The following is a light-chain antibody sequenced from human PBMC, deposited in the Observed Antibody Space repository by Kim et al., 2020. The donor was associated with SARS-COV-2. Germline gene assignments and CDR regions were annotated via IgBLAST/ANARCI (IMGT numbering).Light chain of an antibody. V-gene: IGLV2-18*02. Sequence: PSGTTACTGTSSDVGSYNRVSWYQQPPGTAPKLMIYEVSNRPSGVPDRFSGSKSGNTASLTISGLQAEDEADYYCSSYTSSSTLVFGGGTQLTVL. CDR2: EVS. J-gene: IGLJ2*01. CDR3: SSYTSSSTLV. CDR1: SSDVGSYNR.